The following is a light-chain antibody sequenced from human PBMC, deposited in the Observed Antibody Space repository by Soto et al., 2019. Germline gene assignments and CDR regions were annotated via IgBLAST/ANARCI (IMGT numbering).Light chain of an antibody. J-gene: IGKJ5*01. Sequence: DIQLTQSPSTLSASIGDRVTITCRAGQTIRSCLAWYQQKPGKAPKLLIYEASTLHSGVPSRFSGSGSGTEFTLTIRNLQPEDSATYYCQLYNTYAITFGQGTRVEI. V-gene: IGKV1-5*01. CDR3: QLYNTYAIT. CDR1: QTIRSC. CDR2: EAS.